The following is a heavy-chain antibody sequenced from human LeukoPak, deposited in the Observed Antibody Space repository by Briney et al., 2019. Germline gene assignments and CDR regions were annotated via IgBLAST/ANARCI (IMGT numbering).Heavy chain of an antibody. D-gene: IGHD3-22*01. V-gene: IGHV4-34*01. CDR3: ARGLLIDTKFYFDY. Sequence: ASETLSLTCAVYGGSFSGYYWSWIRQPPGKGLEWIGEINHSGSTNYNPSLKSRVTISVDTSKNQFSLKLSSVTAADTAVYYCARGLLIDTKFYFDYWGQGTLVTVSS. J-gene: IGHJ4*02. CDR1: GGSFSGYY. CDR2: INHSGST.